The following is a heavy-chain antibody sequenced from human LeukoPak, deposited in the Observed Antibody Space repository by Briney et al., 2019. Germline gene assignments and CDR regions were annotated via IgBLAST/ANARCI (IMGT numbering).Heavy chain of an antibody. V-gene: IGHV1-69*13. D-gene: IGHD4-17*01. J-gene: IGHJ4*02. CDR1: GGTFSSYA. Sequence: SVKVSCKASGGTFSSYAISWVRQAPGQGLEWMGGIIPIFGTANYAQKFQGRVTITADESTSTAYMELSSLRSEDTAVYYCARSPIRDYGDYYFDYWGQGTLVTVSS. CDR2: IIPIFGTA. CDR3: ARSPIRDYGDYYFDY.